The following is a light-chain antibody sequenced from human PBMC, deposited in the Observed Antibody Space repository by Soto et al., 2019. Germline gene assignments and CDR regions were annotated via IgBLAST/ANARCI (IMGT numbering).Light chain of an antibody. CDR2: DAF. J-gene: IGKJ5*01. CDR3: QQRGAS. CDR1: QSISNH. V-gene: IGKV3-11*01. Sequence: ENVLTQSPLTPSFSPGEKAAPSCRASQSISNHLAWYQQKPGQAPRLLIYDAFHRATGIPARFSGSGSGADFTLTISSLESEDFAVYYCQQRGASFGQGTRLEIK.